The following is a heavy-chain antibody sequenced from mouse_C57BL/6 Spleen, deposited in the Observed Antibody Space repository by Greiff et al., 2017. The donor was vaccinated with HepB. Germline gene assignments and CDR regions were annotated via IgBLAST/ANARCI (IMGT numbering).Heavy chain of an antibody. CDR1: GFTFSDYG. V-gene: IGHV5-15*01. CDR2: ISNLAYSI. Sequence: DVMLVESGGGLVQPGGSLKLSCAASGFTFSDYGMAWVRQAPRKGPEWVAFISNLAYSIYYADTVTGRFTISRENAKNTLYLEMSSLRSEDTAMYYCARHGVDYAMDYWGQGTSVTVSS. D-gene: IGHD1-1*01. J-gene: IGHJ4*01. CDR3: ARHGVDYAMDY.